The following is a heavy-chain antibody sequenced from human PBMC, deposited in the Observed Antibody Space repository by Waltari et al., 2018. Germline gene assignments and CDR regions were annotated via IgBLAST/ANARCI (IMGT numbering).Heavy chain of an antibody. V-gene: IGHV4-34*01. Sequence: QVQLQQWGAGRLKPSETLSITCAVYGGSFSRYYWVWIRQPPGKGLEWMGEINHSGSTNYNPSLKSRVTISVDTSKNQFSLKLSSVTAADTAVYYCAKDYLNWFDPWGQGTLVTVSS. CDR3: AKDYLNWFDP. CDR2: INHSGST. CDR1: GGSFSRYY. J-gene: IGHJ5*02. D-gene: IGHD1-26*01.